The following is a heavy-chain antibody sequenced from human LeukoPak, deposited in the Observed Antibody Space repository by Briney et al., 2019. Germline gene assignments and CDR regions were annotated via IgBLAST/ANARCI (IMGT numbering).Heavy chain of an antibody. CDR1: GYIFTSYG. CDR2: ISAYNGNT. D-gene: IGHD3-3*01. Sequence: GASVKVSCKASGYIFTSYGISWVRQAPGQGLEWMGWISAYNGNTNYAQKLQGRVTMTTDTSTSTAYMELRSLRSDDTAVYYCARSGVTIFGVVIMPFDYWGQGTLVTVSS. J-gene: IGHJ4*02. CDR3: ARSGVTIFGVVIMPFDY. V-gene: IGHV1-18*01.